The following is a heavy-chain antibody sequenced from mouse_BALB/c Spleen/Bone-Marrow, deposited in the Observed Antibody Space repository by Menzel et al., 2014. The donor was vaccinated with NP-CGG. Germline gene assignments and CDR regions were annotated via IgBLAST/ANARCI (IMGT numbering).Heavy chain of an antibody. Sequence: VKLQESGAELAKPGASVKMSCRTSGYTFTTYWMHWVKQRPGQGLEWIGYINPSTGYTDYNQKFKDKATLTADKSSSTAYMQLSSLTSEDSAVYYCSRSGIDYWGQGTTLTVSS. D-gene: IGHD3-2*02. J-gene: IGHJ2*01. CDR3: SRSGIDY. CDR1: GYTFTTYW. CDR2: INPSTGYT. V-gene: IGHV1-7*01.